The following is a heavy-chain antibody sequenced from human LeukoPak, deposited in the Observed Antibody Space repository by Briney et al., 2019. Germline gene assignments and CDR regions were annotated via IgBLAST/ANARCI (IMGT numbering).Heavy chain of an antibody. V-gene: IGHV1-69*06. CDR1: GGTFSSYA. D-gene: IGHD6-6*01. J-gene: IGHJ4*02. Sequence: VASVKVSCKASGGTFSSYAISWVRQAPGQGLEWMGGIIPMFGTANYAQKIQGRVTITADKSTSTAYMELRSLRSDDTAVYYCARAGGSSSSVPAYWGQGTLVTVSS. CDR3: ARAGGSSSSVPAY. CDR2: IIPMFGTA.